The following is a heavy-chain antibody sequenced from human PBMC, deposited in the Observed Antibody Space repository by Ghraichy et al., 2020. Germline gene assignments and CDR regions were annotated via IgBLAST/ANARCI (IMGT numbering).Heavy chain of an antibody. CDR2: INHSGST. J-gene: IGHJ4*02. Sequence: SETLSLTCAVYGGSFSGYYWSWIRQPPGKGLEWIGEINHSGSTNYNPSLKSRVTISVVTSKNQFSLKLSSVTAADTAVYYCAIGTAMVTKKGPKLYAPRGYFDYWGQGTLVTVSS. CDR1: GGSFSGYY. CDR3: AIGTAMVTKKGPKLYAPRGYFDY. D-gene: IGHD5-18*01. V-gene: IGHV4-34*01.